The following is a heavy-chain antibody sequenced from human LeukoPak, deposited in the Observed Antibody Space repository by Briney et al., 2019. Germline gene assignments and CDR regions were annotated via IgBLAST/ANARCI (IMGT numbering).Heavy chain of an antibody. CDR2: ISYDGSNK. V-gene: IGHV3-30*04. D-gene: IGHD6-19*01. CDR1: GSTFSSYA. CDR3: ARPSSGWRRDDAFDI. Sequence: GRSLRLSCAASGSTFSSYAMHWVRQAPGKGLEWVAVISYDGSNKYYADSVKGRFTISRDNSKNTLYLQMNSLRAEDTAVYYCARPSSGWRRDDAFDIWGQGTMVTVSS. J-gene: IGHJ3*02.